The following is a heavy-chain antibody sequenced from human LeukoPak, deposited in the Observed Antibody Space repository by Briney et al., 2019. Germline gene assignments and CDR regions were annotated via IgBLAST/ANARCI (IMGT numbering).Heavy chain of an antibody. V-gene: IGHV4-61*02. CDR2: IYTSGST. D-gene: IGHD3-10*01. CDR3: AVQLRGFGEASSFYFDY. J-gene: IGHJ4*02. Sequence: SETLSLTCTVSGGSISSGSYYWSWIRQPAGKGLEWIGRIYTSGSTNYNPSLKSRVTISVDTSKNQISLKLSSVTAADTAVYYCAVQLRGFGEASSFYFDYWGQGTLVTVSS. CDR1: GGSISSGSYY.